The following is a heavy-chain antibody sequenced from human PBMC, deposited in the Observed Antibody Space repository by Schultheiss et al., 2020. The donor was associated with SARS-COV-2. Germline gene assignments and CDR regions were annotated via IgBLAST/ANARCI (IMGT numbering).Heavy chain of an antibody. J-gene: IGHJ6*03. CDR1: GYTFTGYY. D-gene: IGHD4-17*01. V-gene: IGHV1-18*04. CDR3: ARAHGDYYYYYMDV. Sequence: ASVKVSCKASGYTFTGYYMHWVRQAPGQGLEWMGWISTYNGHTNYAQKLQGRVTMTTDTSTSTAYMELRSLRSDDTAVYYCARAHGDYYYYYMDVWGKGTTVTVSS. CDR2: ISTYNGHT.